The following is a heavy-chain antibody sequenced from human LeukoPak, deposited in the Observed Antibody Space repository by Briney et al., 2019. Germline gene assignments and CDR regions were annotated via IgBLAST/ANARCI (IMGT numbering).Heavy chain of an antibody. CDR2: IYYSGST. CDR1: GGSISSGDYY. CDR3: ARRRITMVRGVLSAYYFDY. D-gene: IGHD3-10*01. Sequence: SETLSLTCTVSGGSISSGDYYWSWIRQPPGKGLEWIGYIYYSGSTYYNPSLKSRVTISVDTSKNQFSLKLSSVTAADTAVYYCARRRITMVRGVLSAYYFDYWGQGTLVTVSS. J-gene: IGHJ4*02. V-gene: IGHV4-30-4*01.